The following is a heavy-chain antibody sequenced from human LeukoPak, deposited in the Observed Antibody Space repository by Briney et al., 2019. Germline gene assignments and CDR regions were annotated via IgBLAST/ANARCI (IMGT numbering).Heavy chain of an antibody. CDR1: GYTFTSYG. V-gene: IGHV1-18*01. CDR3: ARDTVRFYYYYYMDV. D-gene: IGHD4-11*01. Sequence: ASVKVSCKASGYTFTSYGISWVRQAPGQGLEWMGWISAYNGNTNYAQKLQGRVTMTTDTSTSTAYMELRGLRSDDTAVYYCARDTVRFYYYYYMDVWGKGTTVTVSS. J-gene: IGHJ6*03. CDR2: ISAYNGNT.